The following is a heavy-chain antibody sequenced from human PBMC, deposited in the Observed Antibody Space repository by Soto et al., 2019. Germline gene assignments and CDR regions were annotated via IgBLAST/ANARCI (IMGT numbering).Heavy chain of an antibody. CDR1: GFTFSSYG. V-gene: IGHV3-33*01. Sequence: QVQLVESGGGVVQPGRSLRLSCAASGFTFSSYGMHWVRQAPGKGLEWVAVIWYDGSNKYYADSVKGRFTISRDNSKNTLYLEMNSLRAEDTAVYYCARESIAAAGLHRPKEYFQLWGQGTLVTVSS. D-gene: IGHD6-13*01. CDR2: IWYDGSNK. J-gene: IGHJ1*01. CDR3: ARESIAAAGLHRPKEYFQL.